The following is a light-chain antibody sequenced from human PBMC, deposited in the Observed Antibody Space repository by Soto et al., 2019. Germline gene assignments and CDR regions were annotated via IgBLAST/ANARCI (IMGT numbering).Light chain of an antibody. CDR3: QQYGSSGT. J-gene: IGKJ1*01. CDR2: GAS. CDR1: QSVSSSY. V-gene: IGKV3-20*01. Sequence: EIVWTQSPRTLSLSTRERATLSCRASQSVSSSYLAWYHQKPGQAPRLLIYGASSRATGIPDRFSGSGSGTDFTLMISRLEPDDFAVYYCQQYGSSGTFGQGTKVDIK.